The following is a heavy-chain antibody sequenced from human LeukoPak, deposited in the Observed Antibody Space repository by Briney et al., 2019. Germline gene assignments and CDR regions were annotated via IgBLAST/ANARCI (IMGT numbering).Heavy chain of an antibody. Sequence: SQTLSLTCTVSGGSISSGGYYWSWIRQHPGKGLEWIGYIYYSGSTYYNPPLKSRVTISVDTSKNQFSLKLSSVTAADTAVYYCARDNGYYYDSSGYFDYWGQGTLVTVSS. D-gene: IGHD3-22*01. CDR1: GGSISSGGYY. V-gene: IGHV4-31*03. CDR3: ARDNGYYYDSSGYFDY. CDR2: IYYSGST. J-gene: IGHJ4*02.